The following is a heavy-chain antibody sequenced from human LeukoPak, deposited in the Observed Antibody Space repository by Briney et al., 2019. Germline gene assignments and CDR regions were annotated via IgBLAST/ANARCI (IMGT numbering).Heavy chain of an antibody. J-gene: IGHJ1*01. D-gene: IGHD3-22*01. CDR1: GFTFSSYS. Sequence: GGSLRLSCAASGFTFSSYSMNWVRQAPGKGLEWVSGISGSVGSTYYADSVKGRFTISRDNSKNTLYLQMNSLRAEDTAVYYCAKPNYYDSSGYLFPPEYFQHWGQGTLVTVSS. CDR3: AKPNYYDSSGYLFPPEYFQH. CDR2: ISGSVGST. V-gene: IGHV3-23*01.